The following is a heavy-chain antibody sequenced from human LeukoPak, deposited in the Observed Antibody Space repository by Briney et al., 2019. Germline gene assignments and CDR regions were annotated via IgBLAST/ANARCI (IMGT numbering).Heavy chain of an antibody. CDR3: ARATYCYDSSGYYYPNYYYYYYMDV. J-gene: IGHJ6*03. Sequence: PSETLSLTCTVSGGSISSGSYYWSWIRQPAGKGLEWIGRIYTSGSTNYNPSLKSRVTISVDTSKNQFSLKLSSVTAADTAVYYCARATYCYDSSGYYYPNYYYYYYMDVWGKGTTVTVSS. V-gene: IGHV4-61*02. D-gene: IGHD3-22*01. CDR2: IYTSGST. CDR1: GGSISSGSYY.